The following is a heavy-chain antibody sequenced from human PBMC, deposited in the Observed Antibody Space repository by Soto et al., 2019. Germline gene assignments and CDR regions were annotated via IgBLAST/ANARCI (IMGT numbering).Heavy chain of an antibody. J-gene: IGHJ4*02. CDR3: ARVSASGWHVNGRDYFDS. CDR2: ISSREVTV. CDR1: GFTFSNYY. V-gene: IGHV3-11*01. Sequence: RLSCAASGFTFSNYYMTWIRQAPGKGLECLSYISSREVTVYYADSVKGRFTISRDNTKNSLYLQMTTLRDEDTAVYYCARVSASGWHVNGRDYFDSWGQGTMVTVYS. D-gene: IGHD6-19*01.